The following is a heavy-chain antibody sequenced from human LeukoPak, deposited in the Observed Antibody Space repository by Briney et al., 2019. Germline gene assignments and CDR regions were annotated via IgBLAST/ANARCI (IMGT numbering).Heavy chain of an antibody. Sequence: ASVKVSCKASGYTFTSYYMHWVRQAPGQGLEWMGIINPSGGSTSYAQKFQGRVTMTRDTSTSTVYMELNSLRSEDTAVYYCAREGRRFRGTTTPSHYYYYYMDVWGKGTTVTVSS. D-gene: IGHD1/OR15-1a*01. J-gene: IGHJ6*03. CDR2: INPSGGST. CDR3: AREGRRFRGTTTPSHYYYYYMDV. V-gene: IGHV1-46*01. CDR1: GYTFTSYY.